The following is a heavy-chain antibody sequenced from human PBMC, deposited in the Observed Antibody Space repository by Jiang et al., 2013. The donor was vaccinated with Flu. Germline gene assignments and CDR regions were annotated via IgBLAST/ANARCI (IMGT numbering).Heavy chain of an antibody. CDR3: FHAGGFGSSSRFDY. J-gene: IGHJ4*02. V-gene: IGHV2-5*01. D-gene: IGHD6-6*01. Sequence: WLALIYWNDDKRYSPSLKSSLTITKDTSKNQVVLRMTNVDPVDTATYYCFHAGGFGSSSRFDYWGQGILVTVSS. CDR2: IYWNDDK.